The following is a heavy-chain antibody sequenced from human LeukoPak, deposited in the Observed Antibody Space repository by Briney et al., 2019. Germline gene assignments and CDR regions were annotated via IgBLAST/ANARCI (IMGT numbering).Heavy chain of an antibody. J-gene: IGHJ6*02. CDR1: GFTFSTYA. V-gene: IGHV4-34*01. CDR3: ARGGIVVVPAASRGYYYYYGVDV. D-gene: IGHD2-2*01. CDR2: INHSGST. Sequence: PGGSLRLSCAASGFTFSTYAVNWIRQPPGKGLEWIGEINHSGSTNYNPSLKSRVTISVDTSKNQFSLKLSSVTAADTAVYYCARGGIVVVPAASRGYYYYYGVDVWGQGTTVTVSS.